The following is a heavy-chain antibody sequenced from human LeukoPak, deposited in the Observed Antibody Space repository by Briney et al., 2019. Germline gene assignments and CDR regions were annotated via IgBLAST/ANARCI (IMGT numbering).Heavy chain of an antibody. CDR1: GGSFSGYY. J-gene: IGHJ5*02. V-gene: IGHV4-34*01. D-gene: IGHD3-10*01. Sequence: PSETLSLTCAVTGGSFSGYYWSWIRQPPGKGLEWIGEINNRGSTNYNPSLKSRVTISVDTSKNQFSLKLSSVTAADTAVYYCARARWFGVGSRPSRGGFDPWGQGTLVTVSS. CDR3: ARARWFGVGSRPSRGGFDP. CDR2: INNRGST.